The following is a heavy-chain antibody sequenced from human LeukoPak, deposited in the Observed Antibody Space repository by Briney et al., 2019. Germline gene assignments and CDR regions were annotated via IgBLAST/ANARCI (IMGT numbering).Heavy chain of an antibody. D-gene: IGHD6-13*01. CDR3: ARDGTAAGIEGY. CDR2: IKEDGSEK. Sequence: GGSLRLSCAASGFTFSNYWMTWVRQAPGKGLEWVANIKEDGSEKHYVDSVKGRFTVSRDNAKNSLYLQMNSLRAEDTAVYYCARDGTAAGIEGYWGQGTLVTVSS. CDR1: GFTFSNYW. V-gene: IGHV3-7*01. J-gene: IGHJ4*02.